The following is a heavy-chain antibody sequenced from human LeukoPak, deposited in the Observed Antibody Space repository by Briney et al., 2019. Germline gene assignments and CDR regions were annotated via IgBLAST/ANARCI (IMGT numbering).Heavy chain of an antibody. CDR1: GGTFSSYA. CDR2: IIPIFGTA. J-gene: IGHJ4*02. CDR3: ARGRWLQPWGYFDY. V-gene: IGHV1-69*05. Sequence: SVKVSCKASGGTFSSYAISWVRQSPGQGLEWMGGIIPIFGTANYAQKFQGRVTITTDESTSTAYMELSSLRSEDTAVYYCARGRWLQPWGYFDYWGQGTLVTVSS. D-gene: IGHD5-24*01.